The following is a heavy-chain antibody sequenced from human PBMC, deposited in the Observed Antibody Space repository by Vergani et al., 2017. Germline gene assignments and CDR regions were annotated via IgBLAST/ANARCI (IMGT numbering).Heavy chain of an antibody. D-gene: IGHD5-24*01. CDR2: ISSSGSTI. V-gene: IGHV3-48*03. J-gene: IGHJ6*02. CDR3: ARDRLETLYYYYYGMDV. Sequence: EVQLVESGGGLVQPGGSLRLSCAASGFTFSSYEMNWVRQAPGKGLEWVSYISSSGSTIYYADSVKGRFTISRDNAKNSLYLQMNSLRAADTAVYYCARDRLETLYYYYYGMDVWGQGTTVTVSS. CDR1: GFTFSSYE.